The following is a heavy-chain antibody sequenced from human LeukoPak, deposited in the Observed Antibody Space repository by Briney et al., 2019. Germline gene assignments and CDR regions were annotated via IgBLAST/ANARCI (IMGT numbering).Heavy chain of an antibody. V-gene: IGHV3-66*01. J-gene: IGHJ6*03. CDR1: GFTVSSNY. CDR2: IYSGGST. CDR3: ARGPSPTLNYYYYMDV. Sequence: GRSLRLSCAASGFTVSSNYMSWVRQAPGKGLEWVSVIYSGGSTYYADSVKGRFTISRDNSKNTLYLQMNSLRAEDTAVYYCARGPSPTLNYYYYMDVWGKGTTVTISS.